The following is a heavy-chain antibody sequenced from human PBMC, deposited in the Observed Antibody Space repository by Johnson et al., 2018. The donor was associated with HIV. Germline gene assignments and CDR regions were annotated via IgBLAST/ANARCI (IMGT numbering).Heavy chain of an antibody. CDR2: IRYDGCNK. CDR3: AKVSGYYDSWSAGLAFDI. V-gene: IGHV3-30*02. J-gene: IGHJ3*02. D-gene: IGHD3-22*01. CDR1: GFTFSSYG. Sequence: QVLLVESGGGVVQPGGSLRLSCAASGFTFSSYGMHWVRQAPGKGLEWVAFIRYDGCNKYYAASVKGRFTISIDNSKNTLYLQMNSLRAEDTAVYYCAKVSGYYDSWSAGLAFDIWGQGTMVNVSS.